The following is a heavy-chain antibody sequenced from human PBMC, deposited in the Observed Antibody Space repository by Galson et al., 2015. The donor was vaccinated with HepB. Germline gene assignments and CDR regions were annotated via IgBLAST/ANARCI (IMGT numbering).Heavy chain of an antibody. D-gene: IGHD5-12*01. CDR3: ARASGGYSGYDSLFDY. V-gene: IGHV3-64*01. J-gene: IGHJ4*02. Sequence: LRLSCAASGFTFSSYAMHWVRQAPGKGLEYVSAISSNGGSTYYATSVKGRFTISRDNSKNTLYLQMGSLRAEDMAVYYCARASGGYSGYDSLFDYWGQGTLVTVSS. CDR2: ISSNGGST. CDR1: GFTFSSYA.